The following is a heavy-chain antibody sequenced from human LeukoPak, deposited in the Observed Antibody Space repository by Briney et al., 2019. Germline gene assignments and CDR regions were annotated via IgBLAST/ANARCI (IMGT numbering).Heavy chain of an antibody. V-gene: IGHV1-8*01. CDR1: GYTFTSYD. CDR3: ARDRVAVGGNGYEN. CDR2: MNPNSGNT. D-gene: IGHD5-24*01. J-gene: IGHJ4*02. Sequence: ASVKVSCKASGYTFTSYDINWVRQATGQGLEWMGWMNPNSGNTGYVQKFQGRVIMTRDTSTSTAYMELSSLTSEDTAVYFCARDRVAVGGNGYENWGQGTLVTVSS.